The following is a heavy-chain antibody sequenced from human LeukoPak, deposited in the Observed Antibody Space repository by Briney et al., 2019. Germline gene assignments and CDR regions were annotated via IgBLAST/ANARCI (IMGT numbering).Heavy chain of an antibody. CDR2: IGYNTGVI. Sequence: RPGGSLRLSCAASGFSFDDYAMHWVRQAPGKGLEWVSGIGYNTGVIDYADSVKGRFTISRDNAKNSLCLQMNSLRAEDTALYYCAKGTDRTKTPAWGYYFDRWGQGTLVTVSS. J-gene: IGHJ4*02. CDR1: GFSFDDYA. D-gene: IGHD1-14*01. V-gene: IGHV3-9*01. CDR3: AKGTDRTKTPAWGYYFDR.